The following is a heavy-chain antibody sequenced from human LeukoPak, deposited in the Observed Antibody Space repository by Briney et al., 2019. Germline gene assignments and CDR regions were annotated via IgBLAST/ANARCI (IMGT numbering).Heavy chain of an antibody. V-gene: IGHV1-18*01. J-gene: IGHJ4*02. CDR1: GYTFTSYG. CDR2: INANNGNT. Sequence: ASVKVSCKASGYTFTSYGISWVRQAPGQGLEWMGWINANNGNTNYAQKLQGRVTMTTDTSTSTAYMELSSLRSDDTAVYYCARDAGTGYADYWGQGTLVTVSS. D-gene: IGHD6-13*01. CDR3: ARDAGTGYADY.